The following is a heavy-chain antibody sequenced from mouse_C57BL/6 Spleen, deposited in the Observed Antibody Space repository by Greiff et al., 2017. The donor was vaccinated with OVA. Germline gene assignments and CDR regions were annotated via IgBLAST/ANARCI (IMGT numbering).Heavy chain of an antibody. CDR2: INPDSSTI. D-gene: IGHD3-3*01. CDR1: GIDFSRYW. V-gene: IGHV4-1*01. Sequence: SAEGIDFSRYWMSWVRRAPGKGLEWIGEINPDSSTINYAPSLKDKFIISRDNAKNTLDLQMSKVRSEDTALYYCARPEPGRGYAMDYWGQGTSVTVSS. J-gene: IGHJ4*01. CDR3: ARPEPGRGYAMDY.